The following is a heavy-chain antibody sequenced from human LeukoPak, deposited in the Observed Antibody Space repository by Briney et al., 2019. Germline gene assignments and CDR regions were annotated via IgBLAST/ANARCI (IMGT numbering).Heavy chain of an antibody. V-gene: IGHV4-39*01. Sequence: PSETLSLTCTVSGGSISSSSYYWGWIRQPPGKGLEWIGSIYYSGSTYYNPSLKSRVTISADTSKNQFSLKLSSVTAADTAVYYCAKRSGYYFSWGQGTLVTVSS. CDR1: GGSISSSSYY. D-gene: IGHD3-22*01. CDR2: IYYSGST. CDR3: AKRSGYYFS. J-gene: IGHJ4*02.